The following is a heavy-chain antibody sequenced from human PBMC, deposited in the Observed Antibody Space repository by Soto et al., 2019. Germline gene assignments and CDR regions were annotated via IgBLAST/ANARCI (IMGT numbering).Heavy chain of an antibody. CDR3: ARQIYDSDTGPNFQSYFDC. CDR1: GYRFTTYW. J-gene: IGHJ4*02. Sequence: RGSLKISCKVSGYRFTTYWIAWVRQMPGKGLEWMGIIHPGDSDTRYSPSFQGQVTISADKSVGTAFLQWSRLKASDTAMYYCARQIYDSDTGPNFQSYFDCWGQGNLVPVSP. CDR2: IHPGDSDT. V-gene: IGHV5-51*01. D-gene: IGHD3-22*01.